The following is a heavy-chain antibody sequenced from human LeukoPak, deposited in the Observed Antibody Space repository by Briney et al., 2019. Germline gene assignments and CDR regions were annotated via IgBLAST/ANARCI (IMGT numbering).Heavy chain of an antibody. CDR3: AKDGVLYYYDSSDYDYEYYYYYMDV. CDR2: ISGSGGST. V-gene: IGHV3-23*01. Sequence: GGSLRLSCAASGFTFSSYAMSWVRQAPGKGLEWVSGISGSGGSTYYADPVKGRFTISRDNSKNTLYLQMNSLRAEDTAVYYCAKDGVLYYYDSSDYDYEYYYYYMDVWGKGTTVTVSS. D-gene: IGHD3-22*01. J-gene: IGHJ6*03. CDR1: GFTFSSYA.